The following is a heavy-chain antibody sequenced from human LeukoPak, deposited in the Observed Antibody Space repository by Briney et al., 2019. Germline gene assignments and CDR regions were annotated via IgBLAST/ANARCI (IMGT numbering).Heavy chain of an antibody. CDR3: ARVTGYMVEDYFDS. J-gene: IGHJ4*02. V-gene: IGHV4-61*05. D-gene: IGHD6-13*01. Sequence: SETLSLTCTVSGGSISTSRYYWGWIRQPPGKGLEWIGYIYYSGSTNYNPSLKSRVTISVDTSKNQFSLRLRSVTAADTAVYYCARVTGYMVEDYFDSWGQGTLVTVSS. CDR2: IYYSGST. CDR1: GGSISTSRYY.